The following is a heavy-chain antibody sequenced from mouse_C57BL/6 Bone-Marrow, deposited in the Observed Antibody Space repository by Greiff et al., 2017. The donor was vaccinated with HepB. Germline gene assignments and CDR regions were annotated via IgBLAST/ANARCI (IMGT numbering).Heavy chain of an antibody. J-gene: IGHJ2*01. V-gene: IGHV1-64*01. CDR2: IHPNSGST. Sequence: QVQLKQPGAELVKPGASVKLSCKASGYTFTSYWMHWVKQRPGQGLEWIGMIHPNSGSTNYNEKFKSKATLTVDKSSSTAYMQLSSLTSEDSAVYYCARSRVYYYGSRGYFDYWGQGTTLTVSS. D-gene: IGHD1-1*01. CDR3: ARSRVYYYGSRGYFDY. CDR1: GYTFTSYW.